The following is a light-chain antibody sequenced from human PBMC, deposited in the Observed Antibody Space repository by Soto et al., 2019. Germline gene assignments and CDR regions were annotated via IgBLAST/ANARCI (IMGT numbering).Light chain of an antibody. V-gene: IGKV1-39*01. CDR1: QSISNY. CDR3: QQSYTMPYT. Sequence: DIQMTQSPSSLSASVGDRVTITCRASQSISNYLNWYQQKPGKAPRLLIYAASTLHSGVPARFSGSGPGTDFTLTISSLQPEDFATYFCQQSYTMPYTFGQGTKLEI. J-gene: IGKJ2*01. CDR2: AAS.